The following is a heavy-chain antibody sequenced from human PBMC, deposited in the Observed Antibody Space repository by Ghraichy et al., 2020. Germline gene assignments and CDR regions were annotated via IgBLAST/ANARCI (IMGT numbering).Heavy chain of an antibody. CDR1: GGSISSSSYY. CDR3: ASQHEAVADLPY. J-gene: IGHJ4*02. Sequence: SETLSLTCTVSGGSISSSSYYWGWIRQPPGKGLEWIGSIYYSGSTYYNPSLKSRVTISVDTSKNQFSLKLSSVTAADTAVYYCASQHEAVADLPYWGQGTLVTVSS. D-gene: IGHD6-19*01. CDR2: IYYSGST. V-gene: IGHV4-39*01.